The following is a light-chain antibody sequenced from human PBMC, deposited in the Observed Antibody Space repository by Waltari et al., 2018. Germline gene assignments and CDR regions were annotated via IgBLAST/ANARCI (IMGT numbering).Light chain of an antibody. CDR2: DVS. J-gene: IGLJ2*01. Sequence: QPHPAQAPQLMIYDVSNRPSGVSNRFSDSKSGNTASLTISGLQAEDEADYYCSSYTSSSTRVFGGGTKLTVL. CDR3: SSYTSSSTRV. V-gene: IGLV2-14*03.